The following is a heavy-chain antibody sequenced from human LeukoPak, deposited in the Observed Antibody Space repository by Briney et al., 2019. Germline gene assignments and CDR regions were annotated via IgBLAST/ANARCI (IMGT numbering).Heavy chain of an antibody. CDR2: IYTSGST. Sequence: KPSETLSLTCTVSGGSISSYYWSWIRQPAGKGLEWIGRIYTSGSTNYNPSLKSRVTMSVDTSKNQFSLKLSSVTAADTAVYYCARDPSTYCSSTSCLTFDYWGQGTLVTVSS. J-gene: IGHJ4*02. CDR1: GGSISSYY. CDR3: ARDPSTYCSSTSCLTFDY. D-gene: IGHD2-2*01. V-gene: IGHV4-4*07.